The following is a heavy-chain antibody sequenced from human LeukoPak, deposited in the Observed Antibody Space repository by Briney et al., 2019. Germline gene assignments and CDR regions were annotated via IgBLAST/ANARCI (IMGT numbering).Heavy chain of an antibody. CDR1: AYTFTSYD. V-gene: IGHV1-8*03. Sequence: ASVKVSCTSSAYTFTSYDINWVRQATGQGLEWMGWMNPNSGNTGYAQKFQGRVTITRNTSISTAYMELSSLRSEDTAVYYCARGPVTTSLNYYYYYMDVWGKGTTVTVSS. J-gene: IGHJ6*03. CDR3: ARGPVTTSLNYYYYYMDV. CDR2: MNPNSGNT. D-gene: IGHD4-11*01.